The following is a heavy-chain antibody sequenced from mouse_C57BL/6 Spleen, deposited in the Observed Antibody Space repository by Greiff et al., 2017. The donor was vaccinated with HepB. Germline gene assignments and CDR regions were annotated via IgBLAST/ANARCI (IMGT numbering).Heavy chain of an antibody. CDR1: GFTFSDYY. Sequence: EVKVVESEGGLVQPGSSMKLSCTASGFTFSDYYMAWVRQVPEKGLEWVANINYDGSSTYYLDSLKSRFIISRDNAKNSLYLQMSSLKSEDTATYYCARVPYDYDDAMDYWGQGTSVTVSS. J-gene: IGHJ4*01. D-gene: IGHD2-4*01. V-gene: IGHV5-16*01. CDR3: ARVPYDYDDAMDY. CDR2: INYDGSST.